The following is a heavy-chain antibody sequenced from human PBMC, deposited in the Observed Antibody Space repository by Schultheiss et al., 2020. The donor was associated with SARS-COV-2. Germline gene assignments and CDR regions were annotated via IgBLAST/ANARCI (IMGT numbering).Heavy chain of an antibody. J-gene: IGHJ6*02. V-gene: IGHV2-70*01. D-gene: IGHD6-6*01. CDR2: IDWDDDK. Sequence: PTLVKPTQTLTLTCTFSGFSLSTSGMCVSWIRQPPGKALEWLALIDWDDDKYYSTSLKTRLTISKDTSKNQVVLTMTNMDPVDTATYYCARVQRVEAGYYYGMDVWGQGTTVTVSS. CDR1: GFSLSTSGMC. CDR3: ARVQRVEAGYYYGMDV.